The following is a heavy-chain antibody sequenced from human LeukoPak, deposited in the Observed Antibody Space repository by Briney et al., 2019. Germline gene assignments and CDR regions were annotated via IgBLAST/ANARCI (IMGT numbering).Heavy chain of an antibody. CDR1: GFTFSSYG. CDR3: ARHDQGRGIDSSGYYNYFQH. V-gene: IGHV3-30*03. J-gene: IGHJ1*01. Sequence: PGRSLRLSCAASGFTFSSYGMHWVRQAPGKGLEWVAVISYDGSNKYYADSVKGRFTISRDNSKNTLYLQMNSLRAEDTAVYYCARHDQGRGIDSSGYYNYFQHWGQGTLVTVSS. D-gene: IGHD3-22*01. CDR2: ISYDGSNK.